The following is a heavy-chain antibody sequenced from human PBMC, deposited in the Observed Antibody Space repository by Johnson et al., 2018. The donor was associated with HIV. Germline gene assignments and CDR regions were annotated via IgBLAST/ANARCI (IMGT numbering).Heavy chain of an antibody. Sequence: VQLVESGGGLVQPGGSLRMSCVASAFTFSTYGMTWVRQAPGKGLEWVSAISGTGGTTYYADSVRGRFSISRDKSKDTLYLQMSSLRAEDTAVYYCAKGRGYDYDALDFWGQGTMVTVSS. CDR1: AFTFSTYG. CDR3: AKGRGYDYDALDF. CDR2: ISGTGGTT. V-gene: IGHV3-23*04. D-gene: IGHD5-12*01. J-gene: IGHJ3*01.